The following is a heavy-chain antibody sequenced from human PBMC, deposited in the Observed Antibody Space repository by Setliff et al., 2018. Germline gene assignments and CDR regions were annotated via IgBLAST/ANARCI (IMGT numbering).Heavy chain of an antibody. D-gene: IGHD2-15*01. J-gene: IGHJ6*03. CDR1: GGSISPYF. Sequence: SETLSLTCTVSGGSISPYFWSWIRQPAGKGLEWIGRIHGSGSTNYNDSLKSRVTISLDKSKNQSSFNLTSVTAADTAVYFCARDSWVRVRFTHSYYMDVWGKGTTVTVSS. CDR3: ARDSWVRVRFTHSYYMDV. V-gene: IGHV4-4*07. CDR2: IHGSGST.